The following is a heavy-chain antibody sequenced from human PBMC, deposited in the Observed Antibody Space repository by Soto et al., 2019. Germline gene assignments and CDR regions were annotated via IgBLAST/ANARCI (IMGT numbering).Heavy chain of an antibody. Sequence: EVQVVESGGGLVQPGGSLRLSCTTSGFTFTTYSMNWVRQAPGKGLEWISYMSISGTTIYYADSVKGRFTISRDNAKNSVFLEMNSLRDEDTAVYYCAPKGVAIHIWGQGTMVTVSS. CDR3: APKGVAIHI. CDR1: GFTFTTYS. CDR2: MSISGTTI. J-gene: IGHJ3*02. V-gene: IGHV3-48*02.